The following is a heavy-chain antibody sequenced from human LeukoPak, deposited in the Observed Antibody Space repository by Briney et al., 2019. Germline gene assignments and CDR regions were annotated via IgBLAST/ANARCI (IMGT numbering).Heavy chain of an antibody. CDR1: GFTVSSNF. J-gene: IGHJ4*02. Sequence: GGSLRLSCVASGFTVSSNFMSWVRQAPGKGLEWVSLIDRGGNTYYADSVKGRFTISRDTSKNALYLQMNSLRAEDTAVYYCARDSCSLTMCFGYFDHWGQGSLVTVSS. D-gene: IGHD2-2*01. CDR3: ARDSCSLTMCFGYFDH. CDR2: IDRGGNT. V-gene: IGHV3-53*01.